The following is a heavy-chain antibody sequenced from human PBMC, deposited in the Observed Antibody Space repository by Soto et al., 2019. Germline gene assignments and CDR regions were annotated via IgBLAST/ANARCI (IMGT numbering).Heavy chain of an antibody. CDR1: GYTFTSYY. D-gene: IGHD3-22*01. Sequence: ASVKVSCKASGYTFTSYYIHWVRQAPGQGLEWMGIINPSGGSTSYAQKFQGRVTMTRDTSTSTVYMELSSLRSEDTAVYFCARSYYYDSSGYYILDYWGQGTLVPVSS. V-gene: IGHV1-46*01. CDR2: INPSGGST. CDR3: ARSYYYDSSGYYILDY. J-gene: IGHJ4*02.